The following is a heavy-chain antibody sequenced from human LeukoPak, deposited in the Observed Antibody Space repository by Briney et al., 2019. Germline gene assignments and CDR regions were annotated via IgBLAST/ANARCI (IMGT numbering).Heavy chain of an antibody. V-gene: IGHV3-23*01. J-gene: IGHJ4*02. CDR1: GFTFSRFA. CDR3: AKDANYLDSSDYFIHFDY. Sequence: GGSLPQTLSASGFTFSRFAMTWVRHLPGKGLEWVSTISGNGLQTFYADSVKGRFSVSRDNSKNIVYLQMDSLRADDSALYSCAKDANYLDSSDYFIHFDYWCRGTLITVAS. CDR2: ISGNGLQT. D-gene: IGHD6-19*01.